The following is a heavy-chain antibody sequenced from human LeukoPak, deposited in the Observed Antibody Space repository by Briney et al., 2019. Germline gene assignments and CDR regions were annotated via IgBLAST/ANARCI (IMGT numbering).Heavy chain of an antibody. CDR3: ARGGEIFGVVIILEGNAFDI. CDR1: GYTFTGYY. J-gene: IGHJ3*02. CDR2: INTNTGNP. V-gene: IGHV7-4-1*02. Sequence: GASVKVSCKASGYTFTGYYMHWVRQAPGQGLEWMGWINTNTGNPTYAQGFTGRFVFSLDTSVSTAYLQISSLKAEDTAVYYCARGGEIFGVVIILEGNAFDIWGQGTMVTVSS. D-gene: IGHD3-3*01.